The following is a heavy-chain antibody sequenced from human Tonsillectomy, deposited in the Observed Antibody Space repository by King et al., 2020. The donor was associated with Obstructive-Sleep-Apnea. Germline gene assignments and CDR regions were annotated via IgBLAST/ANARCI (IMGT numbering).Heavy chain of an antibody. CDR2: ISYDGSNE. V-gene: IGHV3-30-3*01. CDR3: ARGYGSGSSKYFDY. D-gene: IGHD3-10*01. Sequence: VQLAESGGGVVQPGRSLRLSCVASGFTFSYYSMHWVRQAPGKGLEWVAIISYDGSNEYYADSVKGRFTISRDNSKNTLYLQVNSLRAEDTAMYYCARGYGSGSSKYFDYWGQGTLVTVSS. J-gene: IGHJ4*02. CDR1: GFTFSYYS.